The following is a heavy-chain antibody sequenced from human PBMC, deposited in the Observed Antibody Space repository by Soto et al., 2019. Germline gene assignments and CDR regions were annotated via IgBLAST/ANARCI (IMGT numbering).Heavy chain of an antibody. J-gene: IGHJ6*02. CDR3: ARLGCSSTSCYTTGYYYYYGMDV. D-gene: IGHD2-2*02. Sequence: PGESLKISCKGSGYSFTGYWISWVRQMPGKGLEWMGRIDPSDSYTNYSPSFQGHVTISADKSISTGYLQWSSLKASDTAMYYCARLGCSSTSCYTTGYYYYYGMDVWGQGTTVTV. CDR2: IDPSDSYT. CDR1: GYSFTGYW. V-gene: IGHV5-10-1*01.